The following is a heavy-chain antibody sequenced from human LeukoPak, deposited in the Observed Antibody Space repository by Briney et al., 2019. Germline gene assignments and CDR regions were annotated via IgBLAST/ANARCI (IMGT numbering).Heavy chain of an antibody. V-gene: IGHV4-34*01. CDR2: INHSGST. D-gene: IGHD1-26*01. J-gene: IGHJ3*02. CDR3: ARVIVGAFDI. CDR1: GGSFSGYY. Sequence: PWETLSLTCAVYGGSFSGYYWSWIRQPPGKGLEWIGEINHSGSTNYNPSLKSRVTISVDTSKNQFSLKLSSVTAADTAVYYCARVIVGAFDIWGQGTMVTVS.